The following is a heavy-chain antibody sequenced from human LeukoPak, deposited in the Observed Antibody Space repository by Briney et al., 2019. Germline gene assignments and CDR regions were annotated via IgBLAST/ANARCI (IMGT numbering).Heavy chain of an antibody. D-gene: IGHD7-27*01. J-gene: IGHJ4*02. V-gene: IGHV1-8*01. CDR2: MNPNSGNT. CDR3: ARGVGMGYYFDY. Sequence: ASVKVSCKASGYTFTSYDINWVRQATGQGLGWMGWMNPNSGNTGYAQKFQGRVTMTRNTSISTAYMELSSLRSEDTAVYYCARGVGMGYYFDYWGQGTLVTVSS. CDR1: GYTFTSYD.